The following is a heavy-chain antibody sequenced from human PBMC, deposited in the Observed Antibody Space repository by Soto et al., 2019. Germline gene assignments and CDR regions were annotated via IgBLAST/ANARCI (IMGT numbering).Heavy chain of an antibody. Sequence: QVQLVQSGAEEKKPGASVKVSCQASGYTFTSYAMHWVRQAPGQTPEWMGWLNAGNGNIKYSQKSQGRVTTTRDTSASTAYMELSSLRSEDTAVYYCAGGFPLWFDPWGQGTLVTVSS. CDR2: LNAGNGNI. CDR1: GYTFTSYA. V-gene: IGHV1-3*05. D-gene: IGHD3-16*02. CDR3: AGGFPLWFDP. J-gene: IGHJ5*02.